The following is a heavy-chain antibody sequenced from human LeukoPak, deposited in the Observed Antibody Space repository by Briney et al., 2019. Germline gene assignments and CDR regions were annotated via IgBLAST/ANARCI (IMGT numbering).Heavy chain of an antibody. D-gene: IGHD3-10*01. CDR1: GGSISSYY. CDR2: IYYSGST. V-gene: IGHV4-59*08. CDR3: ASQRSYYGSGVYFDY. Sequence: SETLSLTCTVSGGSISSYYWSWIRQPPGKGLEWIGYIYYSGSTYYNPSLKSRVTISVDTSKNQFSLKLSSETAADTAVYYCASQRSYYGSGVYFDYWGQGTLVTVSS. J-gene: IGHJ4*01.